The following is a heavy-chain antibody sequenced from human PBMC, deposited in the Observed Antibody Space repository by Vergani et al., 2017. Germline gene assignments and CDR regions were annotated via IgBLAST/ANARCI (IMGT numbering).Heavy chain of an antibody. CDR2: IYYSGST. Sequence: QVQLQESGPGLVKPSQTLSLTCTVSGGSISSGDYYWSWIRQPPGKGLEWIGYIYYSGSTYYNPSLKSRVTISVDTSKNQFSLKLSSVTAADTAVYYCARQPFYDSSGPGLKRTSLYYYYGMDVWGQGTTVTVSS. J-gene: IGHJ6*02. CDR3: ARQPFYDSSGPGLKRTSLYYYYGMDV. D-gene: IGHD3-22*01. CDR1: GGSISSGDYY. V-gene: IGHV4-30-4*08.